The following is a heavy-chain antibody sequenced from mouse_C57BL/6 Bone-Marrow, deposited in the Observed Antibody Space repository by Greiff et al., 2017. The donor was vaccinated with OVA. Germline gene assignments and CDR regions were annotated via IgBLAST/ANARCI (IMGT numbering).Heavy chain of an antibody. D-gene: IGHD1-1*01. CDR3: ARMDYYGSWYFDV. J-gene: IGHJ1*03. CDR2: IWSGGST. Sequence: LQESGPGLVQPSQSLSITCTVSGFSLTSYGVHWVRQSPGKGLEWLGVIWSGGSTDYNAAFISRLSISKDNSKSQVFFKMNSLQADDTAIYYCARMDYYGSWYFDVWGTGTTVTVSS. CDR1: GFSLTSYG. V-gene: IGHV2-2*01.